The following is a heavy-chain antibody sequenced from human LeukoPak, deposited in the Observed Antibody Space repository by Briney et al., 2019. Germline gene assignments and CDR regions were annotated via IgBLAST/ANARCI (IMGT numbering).Heavy chain of an antibody. CDR3: AREGYLGSDAFDI. D-gene: IGHD3-16*01. CDR2: INAGNGNT. V-gene: IGHV1-3*01. Sequence: ASVKLSCKSSGYTFTSYAMHWVRQAPGQRLEWMGWINAGNGNTKYSQKFQGRVTITRDTSASTAYMELSSLRSEDTAVYYCAREGYLGSDAFDIWGQGTMVTVSS. CDR1: GYTFTSYA. J-gene: IGHJ3*02.